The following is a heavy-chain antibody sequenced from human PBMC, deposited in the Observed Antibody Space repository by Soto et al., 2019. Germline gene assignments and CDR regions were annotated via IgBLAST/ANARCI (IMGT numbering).Heavy chain of an antibody. J-gene: IGHJ4*02. D-gene: IGHD3-22*01. CDR3: AKKYYYDSSGFLLFLDY. V-gene: IGHV3-23*01. CDR2: ISGSGGST. Sequence: PGGSLRLSCAASGFTFSSYAMSWVRQAPGKGLEWVSAISGSGGSTYYADSVKGRFTISRDNSKNTLYLQMNSLRAEDTAVYYCAKKYYYDSSGFLLFLDYWGQGTLVTVSS. CDR1: GFTFSSYA.